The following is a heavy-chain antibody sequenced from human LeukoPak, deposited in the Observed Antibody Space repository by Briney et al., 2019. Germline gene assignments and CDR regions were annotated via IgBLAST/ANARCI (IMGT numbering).Heavy chain of an antibody. J-gene: IGHJ3*02. Sequence: GGSLRLSCAASGFTFSSYWMSWVRQAPGKGLEWVANIKQDGSEKYYVDSVKGRFTISRDNAKNSLYLQMNSLRAEDTSVYYCARDGPWSSGWYLADAFDIWGQGTMVTVSS. CDR2: IKQDGSEK. V-gene: IGHV3-7*01. CDR3: ARDGPWSSGWYLADAFDI. CDR1: GFTFSSYW. D-gene: IGHD6-13*01.